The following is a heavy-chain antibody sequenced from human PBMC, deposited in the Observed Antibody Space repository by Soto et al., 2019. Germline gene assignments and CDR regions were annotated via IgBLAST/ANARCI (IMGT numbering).Heavy chain of an antibody. V-gene: IGHV3-23*01. CDR3: AKEIFAAAYAATSAFDL. D-gene: IGHD2-8*01. Sequence: GGSLRLSCAASGFTFSSHAMGWLRQAPGTEPEWVAFVDGSGADTAYAESVKGRFMISRDNSENSLFLHMNSLRAEDTGRYFCAKEIFAAAYAATSAFDLWGQGTLVTVSS. CDR1: GFTFSSHA. CDR2: VDGSGADT. J-gene: IGHJ4*02.